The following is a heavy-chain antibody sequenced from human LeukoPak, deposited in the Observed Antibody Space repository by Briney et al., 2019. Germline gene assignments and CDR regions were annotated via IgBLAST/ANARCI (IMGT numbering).Heavy chain of an antibody. CDR1: GFTFSDYY. Sequence: GGSLRLSCAASGFTFSDYYMSWVRQAPGKGLEWVSAISGSGGSTYYADSVKGRFTISIDNSKNTPYLQMNSLRAEDTAVYYCAKIAHGEPPILITMIAKTYRLFRNWYFDLWGRGTLVTVSS. CDR3: AKIAHGEPPILITMIAKTYRLFRNWYFDL. CDR2: ISGSGGST. J-gene: IGHJ2*01. V-gene: IGHV3-23*01. D-gene: IGHD3-22*01.